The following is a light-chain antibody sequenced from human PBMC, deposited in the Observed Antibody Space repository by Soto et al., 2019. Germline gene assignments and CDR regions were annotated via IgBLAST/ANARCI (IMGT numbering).Light chain of an antibody. CDR2: KAS. CDR1: QSISSW. J-gene: IGKJ5*01. Sequence: DIQMTQSPSTLSASVGDRVTITCRASQSISSWLAWYQQKPGKAPKSLIYKASSLESGVPSRFSGGGSGTEFTLTISSLQPDDFATYYCQQYNSYPITFGQGTRLEIK. CDR3: QQYNSYPIT. V-gene: IGKV1-5*03.